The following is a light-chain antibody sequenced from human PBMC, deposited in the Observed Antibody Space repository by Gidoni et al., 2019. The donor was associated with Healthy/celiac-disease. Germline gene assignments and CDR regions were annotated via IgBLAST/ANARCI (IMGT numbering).Light chain of an antibody. V-gene: IGKV3-20*01. Sequence: IVLTQSTGTLSLSPGERATLSCRASQSVSSSYLSWYQQKPGQAPRLLIYGASSSATGIPDRVSGSGSGTDFTLIISRLEPEAFAVYYCQQYGSSPALTFGGGTKVEIK. J-gene: IGKJ4*01. CDR2: GAS. CDR1: QSVSSSY. CDR3: QQYGSSPALT.